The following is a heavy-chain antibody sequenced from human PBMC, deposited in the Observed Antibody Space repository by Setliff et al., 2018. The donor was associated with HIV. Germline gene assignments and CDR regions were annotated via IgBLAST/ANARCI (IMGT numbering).Heavy chain of an antibody. V-gene: IGHV4-59*11. CDR2: IYSTGST. J-gene: IGHJ4*02. CDR1: GPSINIHS. CDR3: AKGAGFYGDYTFDH. D-gene: IGHD4-17*01. Sequence: LSLTCTVSGPSINIHSWSWIRQSPGKAFEWIGYIYSTGSTNYNPSLQSRVTISMVASRNQFSLKVTSVTAADTAVYYCAKGAGFYGDYTFDHWGQGRQVTVSS.